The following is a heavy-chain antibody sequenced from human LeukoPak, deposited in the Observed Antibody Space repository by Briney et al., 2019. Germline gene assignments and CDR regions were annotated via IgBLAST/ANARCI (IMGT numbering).Heavy chain of an antibody. D-gene: IGHD5-12*01. CDR1: GGSISSYY. CDR2: IDYSGST. V-gene: IGHV4-59*01. Sequence: SETLSLTCTVSGGSISSYYWSWIRQPPGKGLEWIGYIDYSGSTNYNPSLKSRLTISVDTSKNQFSLKLSSVTAADTAVYYCAGGGYDLDYWGQGTLVTVSS. J-gene: IGHJ4*02. CDR3: AGGGYDLDY.